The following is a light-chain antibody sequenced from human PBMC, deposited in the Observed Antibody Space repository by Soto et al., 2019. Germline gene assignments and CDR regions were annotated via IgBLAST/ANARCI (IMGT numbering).Light chain of an antibody. CDR2: SNN. CDR1: SSNIGSNY. J-gene: IGLJ3*02. Sequence: QSVLTQRPSASGTPGQRVTISCSGSSSNIGSNYVYWYQQLPGTAPKLLIYSNNQRPSGVPDRFSGSKSGTSASLAISGLRSGDEADYYCAAWDDSLSGGVFGGGTQLTVL. V-gene: IGLV1-47*02. CDR3: AAWDDSLSGGV.